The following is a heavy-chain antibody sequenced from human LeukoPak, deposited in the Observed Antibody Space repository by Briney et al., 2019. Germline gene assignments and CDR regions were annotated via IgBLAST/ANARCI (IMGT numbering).Heavy chain of an antibody. V-gene: IGHV1-18*01. D-gene: IGHD6-19*01. Sequence: ASVKVSCKASGYTFTSYGISWVRQAPGQGLEWMGWISVYNGNTNYAQKLQGRVTMTTDTSTNTAYMELRSLGSDDTAVYYCARHQWLYDLWGQGTLVTVSS. CDR2: ISVYNGNT. J-gene: IGHJ4*02. CDR1: GYTFTSYG. CDR3: ARHQWLYDL.